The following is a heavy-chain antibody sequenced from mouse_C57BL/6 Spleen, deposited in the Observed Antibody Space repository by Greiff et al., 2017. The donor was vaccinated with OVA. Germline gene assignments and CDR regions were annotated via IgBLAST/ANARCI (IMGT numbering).Heavy chain of an antibody. CDR3: ARGGSSGDY. CDR1: GYTFTSYW. J-gene: IGHJ2*01. Sequence: VQLQQPGAELVKPGASVKLSCKASGYTFTSYWMQWVKQRPGQGLEWIGEIDPSDSYTNYNQKFKSKATLTVDTSSSTAYMQLSSLTSEDSAVYYCARGGSSGDYWGQGTTLTVSS. D-gene: IGHD3-2*02. CDR2: IDPSDSYT. V-gene: IGHV1-50*01.